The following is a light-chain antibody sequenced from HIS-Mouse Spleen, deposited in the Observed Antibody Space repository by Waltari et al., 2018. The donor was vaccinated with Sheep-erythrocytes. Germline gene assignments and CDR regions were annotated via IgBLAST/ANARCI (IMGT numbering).Light chain of an antibody. V-gene: IGKV1-6*01. CDR3: LQDYNYPYT. J-gene: IGKJ2*01. Sequence: AIQMTQPPSSLSASVGYRATITCRASQGIRNDLGWYQQKPGKAPKLLIYAASSLQSGVPSRFSGSGSGTDFTLTISSLQPEDFATYYCLQDYNYPYTFGQGTKLEIK. CDR2: AAS. CDR1: QGIRND.